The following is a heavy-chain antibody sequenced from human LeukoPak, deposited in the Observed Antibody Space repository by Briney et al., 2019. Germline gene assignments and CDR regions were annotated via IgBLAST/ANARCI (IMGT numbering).Heavy chain of an antibody. Sequence: ASVKVSCKASGYTFTGYYMHWVRQAPGQGLEWMGWINPNSGGTNYAQKFQGRVTMTRDTSISTAYVELSRLRSDDTAVYYCARVETTHYDSSGYLLEYWGQGTLVTVSS. CDR1: GYTFTGYY. D-gene: IGHD3-22*01. CDR3: ARVETTHYDSSGYLLEY. J-gene: IGHJ4*02. CDR2: INPNSGGT. V-gene: IGHV1-2*02.